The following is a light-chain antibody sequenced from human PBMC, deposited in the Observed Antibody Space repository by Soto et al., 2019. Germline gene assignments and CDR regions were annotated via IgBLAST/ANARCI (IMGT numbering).Light chain of an antibody. CDR1: TSNIGANYD. Sequence: QSVLTQPPSVSGAPGQRVTISCTGSTSNIGANYDVHWYQHLPGTAPKLLIYGNTNRPSGVPDRFSGSKSDMSASLAISGLQAEDEADYYCQSYDSRLGGFYAFGGGTQLTVL. J-gene: IGLJ7*01. CDR2: GNT. CDR3: QSYDSRLGGFYA. V-gene: IGLV1-40*01.